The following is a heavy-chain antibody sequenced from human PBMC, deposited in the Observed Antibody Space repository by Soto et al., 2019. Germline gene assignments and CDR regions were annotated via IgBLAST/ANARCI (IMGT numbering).Heavy chain of an antibody. CDR2: VSGSGGNT. CDR3: AKGPHSSGWHYFDY. J-gene: IGHJ4*02. V-gene: IGHV3-23*01. D-gene: IGHD6-19*01. Sequence: DVQLLESGGALVQPGGSPRLSCAASGFTFSSYAMSWVRQAPGKGLEWVSTVSGSGGNTYYADSVKGRFTISRDNSENTLYLQMISLRAEDMAIYYCAKGPHSSGWHYFDYWGQGTLVTVSS. CDR1: GFTFSSYA.